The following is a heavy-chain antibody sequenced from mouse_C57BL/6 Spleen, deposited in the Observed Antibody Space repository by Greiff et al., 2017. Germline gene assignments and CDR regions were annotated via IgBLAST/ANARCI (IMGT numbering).Heavy chain of an antibody. D-gene: IGHD1-1*01. J-gene: IGHJ3*01. CDR1: GYTFTDYE. V-gene: IGHV1-15*01. CDR3: TRRVITTVEAWFAY. CDR2: IDPETGGT. Sequence: QVQLQQSGAELVRPGASVTLSCKASGYTFTDYEMHWVKQTPVPGLEWIGAIDPETGGTAYNQKFKGKAILTADKSSSTAYMELRSLTSEDSAVYYCTRRVITTVEAWFAYWGQGTLVTVSA.